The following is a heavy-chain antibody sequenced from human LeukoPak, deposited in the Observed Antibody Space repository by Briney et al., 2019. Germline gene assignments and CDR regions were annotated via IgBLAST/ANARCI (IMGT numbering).Heavy chain of an antibody. CDR2: ISSSSTYI. CDR1: GFTFSSYS. Sequence: GGSLRLSCAASGFTFSSYSMNWVRQAPGKGLEWVSSISSSSTYIYYADSVKGRFTISRDNAKNSPYLQMNSLRAEDTAVYYCARDLRSSGWYYFDYWGQGTLVTVSS. J-gene: IGHJ4*02. V-gene: IGHV3-21*01. CDR3: ARDLRSSGWYYFDY. D-gene: IGHD6-19*01.